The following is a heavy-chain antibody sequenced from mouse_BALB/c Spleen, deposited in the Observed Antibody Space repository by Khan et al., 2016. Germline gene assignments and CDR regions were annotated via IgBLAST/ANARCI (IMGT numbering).Heavy chain of an antibody. CDR2: IDPPNGNT. Sequence: VQLQQSGAELVKSGATVKLSCTAPGLNIKATYMHWLKQWPDQGLEWIGRIDPPNGNTKYDSKFQGKATITAATYSNQAYLQLSSLTPEDPDVNYCARRARKWGQGTTLTVSS. D-gene: IGHD3-3*01. CDR3: ARRARK. J-gene: IGHJ2*01. V-gene: IGHV14-3*02. CDR1: GLNIKATY.